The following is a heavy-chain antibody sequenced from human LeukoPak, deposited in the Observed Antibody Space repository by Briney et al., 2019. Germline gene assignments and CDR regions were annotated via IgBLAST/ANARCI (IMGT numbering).Heavy chain of an antibody. CDR1: GFTLNRCW. CDR3: AKQLGYCSDGSCYFPY. D-gene: IGHD2-15*01. Sequence: RPGGSLRLSCVVSGFTLNRCWMSWVRQAPGKGLEWVSAISNNGGYTYYADSVQGRFTISRDNSKSTLCLQMNSLRAEDTAVYYCAKQLGYCSDGSCYFPYWGQGTLVTVSS. V-gene: IGHV3-23*01. J-gene: IGHJ4*02. CDR2: ISNNGGYT.